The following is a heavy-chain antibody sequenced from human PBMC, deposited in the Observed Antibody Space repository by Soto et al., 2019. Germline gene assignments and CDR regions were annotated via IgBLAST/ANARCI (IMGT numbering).Heavy chain of an antibody. CDR1: GGSTRGYY. CDR3: AGRRDWLFFDF. Sequence: PSETLSLTCTVSGGSTRGYYWSWIRQSPGKGLEWIGYMYYNGSPSYNPSLKSRVTISVDTSKNQFSLKLNSVTAADTAIYYCAGRRDWLFFDFWGQGTLVTVS. CDR2: MYYNGSP. J-gene: IGHJ4*02. D-gene: IGHD3-9*01. V-gene: IGHV4-59*01.